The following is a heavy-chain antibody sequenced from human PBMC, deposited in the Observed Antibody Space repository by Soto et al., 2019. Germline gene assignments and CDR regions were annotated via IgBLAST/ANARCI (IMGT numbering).Heavy chain of an antibody. CDR3: ATRTYSGALYGHADVDV. Sequence: PGGSLRLSCAASGFTFGTYAMSWVRQAPGKGLEWVSAISDSGGSTYYADSVKGRFTISRDNSKNTLYLQMNSLRADGTAVYYCATRTYSGALYGHADVDVWGQGTTVTVSS. CDR1: GFTFGTYA. D-gene: IGHD1-26*01. V-gene: IGHV3-23*01. CDR2: ISDSGGST. J-gene: IGHJ6*02.